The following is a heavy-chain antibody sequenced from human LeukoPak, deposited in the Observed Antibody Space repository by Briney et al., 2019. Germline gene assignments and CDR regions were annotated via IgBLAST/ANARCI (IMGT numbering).Heavy chain of an antibody. Sequence: ASVKVSCKASGFAFYKYNIVWVRQAPGQGLEWVGWITAFNGNTNYGRKVQGRVTMTTDTSTSTSYMELRNLRSDDTAVYYCARNTYGYKFSMDVWGKGTTVIISS. CDR2: ITAFNGNT. V-gene: IGHV1-18*04. D-gene: IGHD5-24*01. CDR3: ARNTYGYKFSMDV. J-gene: IGHJ6*03. CDR1: GFAFYKYN.